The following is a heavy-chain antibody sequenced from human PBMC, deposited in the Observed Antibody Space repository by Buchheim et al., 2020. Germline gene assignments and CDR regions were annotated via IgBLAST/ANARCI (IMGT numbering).Heavy chain of an antibody. J-gene: IGHJ6*03. Sequence: EVQLLESGGGLVQPGGSLRLSCAASGFTFSSYAMSWVRQAPGKGLEWVSAISGSGGSTYYADSVKGRFTISRDNAKNSLYLQMNSLRDEDTAVYYCARATKYDSYYYWYMDVWGKGTT. CDR1: GFTFSSYA. CDR3: ARATKYDSYYYWYMDV. D-gene: IGHD3-3*01. CDR2: ISGSGGST. V-gene: IGHV3-23*01.